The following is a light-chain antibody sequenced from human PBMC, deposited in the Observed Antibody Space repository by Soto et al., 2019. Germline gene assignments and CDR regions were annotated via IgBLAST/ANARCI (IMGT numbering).Light chain of an antibody. V-gene: IGKV3-11*01. J-gene: IGKJ1*01. Sequence: EIVLTQSPATLSLSPGERVTLSCRASQSVNSYLSWYQQKPGQAPRLLIYDASYRASGVPARFSGSGSGTDFTLTISSLEPEDSAVYYCQQRGNWPWTFGQGTKVEIE. CDR3: QQRGNWPWT. CDR1: QSVNSY. CDR2: DAS.